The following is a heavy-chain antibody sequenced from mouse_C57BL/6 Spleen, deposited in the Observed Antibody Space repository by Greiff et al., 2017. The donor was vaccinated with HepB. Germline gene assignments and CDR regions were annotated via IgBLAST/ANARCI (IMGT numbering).Heavy chain of an antibody. V-gene: IGHV1-82*01. CDR1: GYAFSSSW. D-gene: IGHD3-2*02. Sequence: VKLMESGPELVKPGASVKISCKASGYAFSSSWMNWVKQRPGKGLEWIGRIYPGDGDTNYNGKFKGKATLTADTSSSTAYMQLSSLTSEDTAVYFCARDSSGDVYAMDYWGQGTSVTVSS. CDR2: IYPGDGDT. J-gene: IGHJ4*01. CDR3: ARDSSGDVYAMDY.